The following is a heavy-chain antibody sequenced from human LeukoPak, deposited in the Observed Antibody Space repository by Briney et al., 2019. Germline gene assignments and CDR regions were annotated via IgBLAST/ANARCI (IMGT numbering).Heavy chain of an antibody. Sequence: PRGSLRLSCAASGFTFSSYAMHWVRQAPGKGLEWVAVISYDGSNKYYADSVKGRFTISRDNSKNTLYLQMNSLRAEDTAVYYCARDYYGSGSGIDYWGQGTLVTVSS. CDR3: ARDYYGSGSGIDY. CDR2: ISYDGSNK. J-gene: IGHJ4*02. V-gene: IGHV3-30-3*01. CDR1: GFTFSSYA. D-gene: IGHD3-10*01.